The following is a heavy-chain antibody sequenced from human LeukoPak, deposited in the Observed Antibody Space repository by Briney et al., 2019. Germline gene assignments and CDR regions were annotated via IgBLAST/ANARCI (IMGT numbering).Heavy chain of an antibody. J-gene: IGHJ6*03. V-gene: IGHV1-18*01. Sequence: GASVKVSCKASGHTFSSYGISWVRQAPGQGLEWMGWISAYNGNTNYAQKLQGRVTMTTDTSTSTAYMELRSLRSDDTAVYYCARVPLWFGEFGASPSYYYMDVWGKGTTVTISS. CDR1: GHTFSSYG. D-gene: IGHD3-10*01. CDR3: ARVPLWFGEFGASPSYYYMDV. CDR2: ISAYNGNT.